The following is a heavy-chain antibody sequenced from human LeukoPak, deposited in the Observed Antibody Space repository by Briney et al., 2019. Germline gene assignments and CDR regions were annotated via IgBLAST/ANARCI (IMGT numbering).Heavy chain of an antibody. D-gene: IGHD3-10*01. CDR2: MNPNSGDT. Sequence: ASVKVSCKASGSTFSSYDINRVRQATGQGLEWMGWMNPNSGDTGYTQRFQGRVTMTRDTSISTAYMELSSLRSEDTAVYYCARGPYGTGSHFDFWGQGTLVTVSS. CDR1: GSTFSSYD. CDR3: ARGPYGTGSHFDF. J-gene: IGHJ4*02. V-gene: IGHV1-8*02.